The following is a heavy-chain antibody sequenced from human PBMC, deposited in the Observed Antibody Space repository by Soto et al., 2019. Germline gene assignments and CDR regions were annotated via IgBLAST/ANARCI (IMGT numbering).Heavy chain of an antibody. CDR3: ARALKDFWSGYANWFDP. V-gene: IGHV4-30-4*01. CDR2: IYYSGST. D-gene: IGHD3-3*01. J-gene: IGHJ5*02. CDR1: GGSISSGDYY. Sequence: QVQLQESGPGLVKPSQTLSLTCTVSGGSISSGDYYWSWIRQPPGKGLEWIGYIYYSGSTYYNPSLKSRVTISVDTPKNQFSLKLSSVTAADTAVYYCARALKDFWSGYANWFDPWGQGTLVTVSS.